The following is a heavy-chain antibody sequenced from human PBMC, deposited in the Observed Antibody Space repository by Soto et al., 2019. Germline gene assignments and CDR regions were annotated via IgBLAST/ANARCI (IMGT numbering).Heavy chain of an antibody. J-gene: IGHJ1*01. CDR1: GGTFSSYA. V-gene: IGHV1-69*01. Sequence: QVQLVQSGAEVKKPGSSVKVSCKASGGTFSSYAISWVRQAPGHGLEWMGGIIPIFGTAHYAQKCQGRVTITADESTSTAYLELSSLRSEDTAVYCCAAGICSGGSCDYRNALEYFQHCGQGTLVTVSS. D-gene: IGHD2-15*01. CDR3: AAGICSGGSCDYRNALEYFQH. CDR2: IIPIFGTA.